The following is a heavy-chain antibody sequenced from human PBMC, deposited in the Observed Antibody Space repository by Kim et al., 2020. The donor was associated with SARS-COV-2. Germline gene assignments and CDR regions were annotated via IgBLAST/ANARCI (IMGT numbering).Heavy chain of an antibody. CDR3: ARDRRGFNDLGAFDI. V-gene: IGHV3-48*02. CDR2: ISSSSSTI. CDR1: GFTFSSYS. J-gene: IGHJ3*02. D-gene: IGHD3-16*01. Sequence: GGSLRLSCAASGFTFSSYSMNWVRQAPGKGLEWVSYISSSSSTIYYADSVKGRFTISRDNAKNSLYLQMNSLRDEDTAVYYCARDRRGFNDLGAFDIWGQGTMVTVSS.